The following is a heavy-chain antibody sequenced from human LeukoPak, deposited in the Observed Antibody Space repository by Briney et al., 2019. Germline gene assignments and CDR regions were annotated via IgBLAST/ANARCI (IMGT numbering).Heavy chain of an antibody. CDR2: IYYSGST. J-gene: IGHJ4*02. V-gene: IGHV4-59*08. Sequence: SETLSLTCTVSGGSISSSYWSWIRQPPGKGLEWIGYIYYSGSTNYNPSLKSRVAISVDTSKNQFSLKLNSVTAADTAVYYCARQGPLTTAVTTRTNPFDYWGQGTLVTVSS. CDR1: GGSISSSY. CDR3: ARQGPLTTAVTTRTNPFDY. D-gene: IGHD4-11*01.